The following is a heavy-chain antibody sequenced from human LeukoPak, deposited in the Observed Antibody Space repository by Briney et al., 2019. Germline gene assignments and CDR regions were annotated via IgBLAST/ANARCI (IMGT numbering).Heavy chain of an antibody. CDR3: ARDRSYNMDV. CDR1: AFTFNTYW. V-gene: IGHV3-74*01. J-gene: IGHJ6*03. Sequence: GGSLRLSCAASAFTFNTYWMHWVRHAPGKGLVWVSHINSAGSSISYADSVRGRFTISIDNAKNTLYLQMSSLRAEDRAVYYCARDRSYNMDVWGKGTTVTVSS. CDR2: INSAGSSI.